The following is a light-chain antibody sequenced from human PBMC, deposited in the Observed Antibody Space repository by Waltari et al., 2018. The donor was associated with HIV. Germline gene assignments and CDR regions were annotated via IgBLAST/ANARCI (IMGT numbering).Light chain of an antibody. Sequence: QSVLTQPPSASGTPGQRVTISCSGSRSNIGSNTVSWYQQLPGTAPKLFLYSNNQRPSGVPDRCSGSKSGTSASLAISGLQSEYEADYYCAAWDDSLNGWVFGGGTKLTVV. CDR2: SNN. CDR1: RSNIGSNT. CDR3: AAWDDSLNGWV. V-gene: IGLV1-44*01. J-gene: IGLJ3*02.